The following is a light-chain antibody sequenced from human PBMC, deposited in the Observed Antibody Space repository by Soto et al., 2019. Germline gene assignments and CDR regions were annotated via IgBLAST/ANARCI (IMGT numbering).Light chain of an antibody. J-gene: IGKJ2*01. V-gene: IGKV3-11*01. CDR2: DAS. Sequence: EIVLTQSPATLSLSPGERATLSCRASQSVSSSLVWFQQKPGQAPRLLIYDASNRATDIPARFSGSGSGTDFTLTISSLEPEDLAVYYCQQRRNWPRTFGQGTKLEIK. CDR3: QQRRNWPRT. CDR1: QSVSSS.